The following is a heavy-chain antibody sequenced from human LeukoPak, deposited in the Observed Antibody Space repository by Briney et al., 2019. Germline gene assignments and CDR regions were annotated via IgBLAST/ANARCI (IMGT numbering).Heavy chain of an antibody. Sequence: GSLRLSCEASGFTFSDSYMSWLRQPPGKGLESISYIGPSGNFINYADSVKGRFTISRDNAKNSLYLQMNSLRAEDTAVYYCARFGGSYDFDYWGQGTLVTVSS. CDR1: GFTFSDSY. V-gene: IGHV3-11*01. J-gene: IGHJ4*02. CDR2: IGPSGNFI. D-gene: IGHD1-26*01. CDR3: ARFGGSYDFDY.